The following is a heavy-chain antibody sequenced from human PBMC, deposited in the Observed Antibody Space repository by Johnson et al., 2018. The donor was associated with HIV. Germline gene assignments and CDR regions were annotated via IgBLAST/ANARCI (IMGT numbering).Heavy chain of an antibody. V-gene: IGHV3-30-3*01. Sequence: VQLVESGGGVVKPGGSLSLACAASGFTFSSYAMHWVRQAPGRGLEWVALISLHGSNKDCADSVKGGLTISRANPKTTLFLQITSLRPEDTAVFYCARGPGYNDGWGAFDIWGQGTVVTVSS. CDR3: ARGPGYNDGWGAFDI. CDR1: GFTFSSYA. J-gene: IGHJ3*02. CDR2: ISLHGSNK. D-gene: IGHD5-18*01.